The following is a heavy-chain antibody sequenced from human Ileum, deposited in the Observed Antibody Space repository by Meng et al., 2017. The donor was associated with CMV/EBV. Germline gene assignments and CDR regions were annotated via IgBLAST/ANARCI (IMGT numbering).Heavy chain of an antibody. CDR1: GGSISSYY. D-gene: IGHD6-6*01. Sequence: HVQLHEPGPGLAKPSGTLSLTCTVSGGSISSYYWSWIRQPAGKGLEWIGRISTSGSTNYNPSLKSRVTMSVDASKNQFSLKLTSVTAADTAVYFCARTYSSSSGITFDYWGQGTLVTVSS. V-gene: IGHV4-4*07. CDR3: ARTYSSSSGITFDY. J-gene: IGHJ4*02. CDR2: ISTSGST.